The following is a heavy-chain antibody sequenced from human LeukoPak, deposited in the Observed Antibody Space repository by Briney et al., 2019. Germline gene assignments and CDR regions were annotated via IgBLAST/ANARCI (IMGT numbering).Heavy chain of an antibody. D-gene: IGHD4-23*01. CDR3: ARAQLRPFKGNWFDP. CDR1: GGSISSSSYY. V-gene: IGHV4-39*07. J-gene: IGHJ5*02. Sequence: SETLSLTCTVSGGSISSSSYYWGWIRQPPGKGLEWIGSIYYSGSTYYNPSLKSRVTISVDTSKNQFSLKLSSVTAADTAVYYCARAQLRPFKGNWFDPWGQGTLVTVSS. CDR2: IYYSGST.